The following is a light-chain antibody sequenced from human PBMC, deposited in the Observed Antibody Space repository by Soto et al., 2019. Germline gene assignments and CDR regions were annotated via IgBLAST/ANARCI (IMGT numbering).Light chain of an antibody. J-gene: IGKJ5*01. CDR2: GAS. CDR3: QQSYSTPIT. CDR1: QGIRHY. Sequence: EIVLAQSPATLSLSPGERATLSCRASQGIRHYLAWYQQKPGQAPRLLIYGASNRATGIPDRFSGSGSGTDFTLTISSLQPEHFATYYCQQSYSTPITFGQGTRLEIK. V-gene: IGKV3-11*01.